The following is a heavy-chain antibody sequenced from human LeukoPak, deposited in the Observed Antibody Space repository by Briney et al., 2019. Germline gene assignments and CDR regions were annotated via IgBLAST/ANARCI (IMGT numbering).Heavy chain of an antibody. J-gene: IGHJ6*02. Sequence: SETLSLTCTVYGGSFTDYFWTWIRQSPGKWLEWIGEINDYTGDTNYNPSLNSRVSISLEKSKNQFSLELRSVTAADTAVYYCARGRIAKIVVVHSFSYGMDVWGQGTTVTVSS. D-gene: IGHD3-22*01. CDR2: INDYTGDT. V-gene: IGHV4-34*01. CDR1: GGSFTDYF. CDR3: ARGRIAKIVVVHSFSYGMDV.